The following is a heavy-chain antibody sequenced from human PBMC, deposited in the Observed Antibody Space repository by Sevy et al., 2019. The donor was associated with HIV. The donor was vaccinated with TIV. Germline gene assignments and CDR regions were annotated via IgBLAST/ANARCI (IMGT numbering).Heavy chain of an antibody. Sequence: GGSLRLSCAATGFTVTSNYMSWVRQGPGKGLEWVSGFYNGDSTQYAASVKGRFTISRDKSNNTLYLQMDSLRAEDTAVYYCAREAGSSSFDYWGQGTLVTVSS. V-gene: IGHV3-53*01. CDR1: GFTVTSNY. J-gene: IGHJ4*02. CDR2: FYNGDST. CDR3: AREAGSSSFDY. D-gene: IGHD6-13*01.